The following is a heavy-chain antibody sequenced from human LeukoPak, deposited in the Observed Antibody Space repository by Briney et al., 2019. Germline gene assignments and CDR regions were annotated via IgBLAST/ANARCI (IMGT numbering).Heavy chain of an antibody. V-gene: IGHV1-2*02. CDR2: INPNSGGT. Sequence: GASVKVSCKASGYTFTGYYMHWVRQAPGQGLEWMGWINPNSGGTNYAQKFQGRVTMTRDTSISTAYMELSRLISDDTAVYYCARVGLGYCSGGSCLNFDYWGQGTLVTVSS. D-gene: IGHD2-15*01. CDR1: GYTFTGYY. CDR3: ARVGLGYCSGGSCLNFDY. J-gene: IGHJ4*02.